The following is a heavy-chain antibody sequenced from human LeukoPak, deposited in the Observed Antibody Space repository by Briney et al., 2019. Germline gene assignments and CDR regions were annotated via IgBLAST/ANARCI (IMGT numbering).Heavy chain of an antibody. D-gene: IGHD5-24*01. Sequence: PGGSLRLSCAASGFTFTSYSMNWVRQAPGKGLEWVSSISSSSSYIYYADSVKGRFTISRDNSKNTLYLQMNSLRAEDTAVYYCARGGWLQLGYYFDYWGQGTLVTVSS. CDR3: ARGGWLQLGYYFDY. CDR1: GFTFTSYS. J-gene: IGHJ4*02. CDR2: ISSSSSYI. V-gene: IGHV3-21*01.